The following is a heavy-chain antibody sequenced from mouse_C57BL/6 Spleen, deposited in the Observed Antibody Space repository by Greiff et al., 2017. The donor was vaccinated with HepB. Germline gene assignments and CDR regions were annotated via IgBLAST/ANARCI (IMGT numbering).Heavy chain of an antibody. J-gene: IGHJ2*01. CDR3: ARRGSVVGYFDY. D-gene: IGHD1-1*01. CDR1: GYSFTDYN. CDR2: INPNYGTT. Sequence: EVKLMESGPELVKPGASVKISCKASGYSFTDYNMNWVKQSNGKSLEWIGVINPNYGTTSYNQKFKGKATLTVDQSSSTAYMQLNSLTSEDSAVYYCARRGSVVGYFDYWGQGTTLTVSS. V-gene: IGHV1-39*01.